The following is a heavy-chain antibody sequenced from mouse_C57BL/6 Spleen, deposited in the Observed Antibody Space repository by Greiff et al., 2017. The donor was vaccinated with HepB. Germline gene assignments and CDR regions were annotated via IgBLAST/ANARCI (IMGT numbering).Heavy chain of an antibody. Sequence: EVKLVESGGGLVQPGGSMKLSCVASGFTFSNYWMNWVRQSPEKGLEWVAQIRLKSDNYATHYAESVKGRFTISRDESKSSVYLQMNNLRAEDTGIYYCSRNEGYAMDYWGQGTSVTVSS. J-gene: IGHJ4*01. CDR2: IRLKSDNYAT. CDR3: SRNEGYAMDY. CDR1: GFTFSNYW. V-gene: IGHV6-3*01.